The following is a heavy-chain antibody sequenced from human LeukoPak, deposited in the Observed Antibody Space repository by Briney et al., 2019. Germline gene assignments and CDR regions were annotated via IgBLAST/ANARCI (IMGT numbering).Heavy chain of an antibody. V-gene: IGHV4-34*01. Sequence: RPSETLSLTCAVYGGSFSGYYWSWIRQPPGKGLEWIGEIDHSGSTNYNPSLKSRITISVDTSKNQFSLKLSSVTAADTAVYYCARGGADTSRYWAMDAFDIWGQGTMVTVSS. CDR2: IDHSGST. CDR1: GGSFSGYY. J-gene: IGHJ3*02. CDR3: ARGGADTSRYWAMDAFDI. D-gene: IGHD2-2*01.